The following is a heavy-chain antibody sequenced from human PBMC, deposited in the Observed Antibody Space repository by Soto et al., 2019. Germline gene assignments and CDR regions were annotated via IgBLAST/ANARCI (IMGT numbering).Heavy chain of an antibody. Sequence: GESLKISCAASGFTFSSYAMSWVRQAPGKGLEWVSAISGSGGSTYYADSVKGRFTISRDNSNNTLYLQMNSLRAEDTAVYYCAKDQQLVGSDFDYWGQGTLVTVSS. J-gene: IGHJ4*02. CDR3: AKDQQLVGSDFDY. D-gene: IGHD6-6*01. CDR2: ISGSGGST. CDR1: GFTFSSYA. V-gene: IGHV3-23*01.